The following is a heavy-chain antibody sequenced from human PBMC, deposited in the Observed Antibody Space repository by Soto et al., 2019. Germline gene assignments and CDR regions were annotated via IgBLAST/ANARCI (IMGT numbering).Heavy chain of an antibody. CDR3: AMVDNYVTPTPQDV. CDR2: ISPYTGDT. Sequence: QVQLVQSGDEMKKPGASVRVSCKASGYIFVNYGIAWVRQAPGQGLEWMGWISPYTGDTHSASKVQGRLTMTTDTYTSTAYMDLGRLTSDETAVYYCAMVDNYVTPTPQDVWGQGTTVTVSS. V-gene: IGHV1-18*01. CDR1: GYIFVNYG. D-gene: IGHD3-16*01. J-gene: IGHJ6*02.